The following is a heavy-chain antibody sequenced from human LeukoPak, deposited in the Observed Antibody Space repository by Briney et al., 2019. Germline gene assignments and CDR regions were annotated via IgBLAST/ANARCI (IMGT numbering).Heavy chain of an antibody. Sequence: GGSLRLSCAASGFTFSSYGMHWVRQAPGKGLEWVAFIRYDGSNKYYADSVKGRFTISRDNSKNTQYLQMNSLRGEVKPLDYRAKDRSHCSGGSCYWGHLDYWGQGTLVTVSS. V-gene: IGHV3-30*02. CDR3: AKDRSHCSGGSCYWGHLDY. CDR1: GFTFSSYG. D-gene: IGHD2-15*01. CDR2: IRYDGSNK. J-gene: IGHJ4*02.